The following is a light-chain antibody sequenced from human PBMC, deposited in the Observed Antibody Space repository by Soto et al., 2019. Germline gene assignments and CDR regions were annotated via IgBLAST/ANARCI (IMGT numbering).Light chain of an antibody. J-gene: IGLJ1*01. CDR2: DVT. V-gene: IGLV2-14*03. Sequence: QSVLTQPASVSGSPGQSITISCTGTGSDIGTYNYVSWYQHHPGKAPKFIIYDVTNRPSGVSDRFSGSKSGNTASVTISGLKAEDEADYFCKSYTSASTYVFGTGTKVTVL. CDR3: KSYTSASTYV. CDR1: GSDIGTYNY.